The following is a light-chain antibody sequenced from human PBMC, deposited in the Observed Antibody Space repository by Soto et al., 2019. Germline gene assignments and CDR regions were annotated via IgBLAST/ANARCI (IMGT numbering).Light chain of an antibody. CDR1: SDNY. Sequence: QSALTQPASVSGSPGQSITISCTGTSDNYVSWYQQHPGKVPKLMIYGATNRPSGVSDRFSGSKSGNAASLTISGLQTEDEADYYCSSYTNSRTLLFGAGTKLTVL. J-gene: IGLJ1*01. CDR2: GAT. CDR3: SSYTNSRTLL. V-gene: IGLV2-14*01.